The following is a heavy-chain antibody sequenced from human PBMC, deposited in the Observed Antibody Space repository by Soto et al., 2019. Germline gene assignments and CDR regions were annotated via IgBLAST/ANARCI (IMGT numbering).Heavy chain of an antibody. CDR1: GGSISSYY. Sequence: SETLSLTCTVSGGSISSYYWSWIRQPPGKGLEYIGYIHDSGSTNYNPSLKSRVTISVDTSKNQFSLELSSVTAADTALYYCARLGRYQMGIFDYWGQGTLVTVSS. CDR2: IHDSGST. V-gene: IGHV4-59*08. D-gene: IGHD2-2*01. CDR3: ARLGRYQMGIFDY. J-gene: IGHJ4*02.